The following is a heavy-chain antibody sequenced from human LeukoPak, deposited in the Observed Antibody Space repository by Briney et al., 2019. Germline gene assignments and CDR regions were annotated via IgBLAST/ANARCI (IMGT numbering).Heavy chain of an antibody. CDR2: IYYSGST. Sequence: PSETLSLTCTVSGGSISSGGHYWSWIRQHPGKGLEWIGYIYYSGSTYYNPSLKSRVTISVDTSKNQFSLKLSSVTAADTAVYYCARADPNYDSSGYYFFGAAFDIWGQGTMVTVSS. CDR3: ARADPNYDSSGYYFFGAAFDI. V-gene: IGHV4-31*03. D-gene: IGHD3-22*01. J-gene: IGHJ3*02. CDR1: GGSISSGGHY.